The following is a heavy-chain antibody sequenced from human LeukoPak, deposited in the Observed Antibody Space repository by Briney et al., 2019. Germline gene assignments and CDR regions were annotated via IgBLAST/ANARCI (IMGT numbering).Heavy chain of an antibody. V-gene: IGHV4-59*02. D-gene: IGHD5-24*01. CDR1: GGSVDTYY. Sequence: SETLSLTCTVSGGSVDTYYWSWIRQPPGKGLEWIGYIHYSGSTNYNHSLKRRVSISVDTSKNLFSLKLNSVTAADTAVYYCARDIGDDYTNWFDPWGQGTLVTVSS. CDR3: ARDIGDDYTNWFDP. CDR2: IHYSGST. J-gene: IGHJ5*02.